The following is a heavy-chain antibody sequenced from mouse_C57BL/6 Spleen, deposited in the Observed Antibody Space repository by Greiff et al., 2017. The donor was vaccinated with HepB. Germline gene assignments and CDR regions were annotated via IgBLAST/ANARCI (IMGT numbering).Heavy chain of an antibody. D-gene: IGHD4-1*01. CDR3: ARQANWEGYFDV. V-gene: IGHV5-9*01. Sequence: DVMLVESGGGLVKPGGSLKLSCAASGFTFSSYTISWVRQTPEKRLEWVATISGGGGNTYYPDSVKGRFTISRDNAKNTLYLQMSSLRSEDTALYYCARQANWEGYFDVWGTGTTVTVSS. CDR2: ISGGGGNT. J-gene: IGHJ1*03. CDR1: GFTFSSYT.